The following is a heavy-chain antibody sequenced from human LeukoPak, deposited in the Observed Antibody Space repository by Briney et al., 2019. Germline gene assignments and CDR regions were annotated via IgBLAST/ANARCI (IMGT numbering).Heavy chain of an antibody. V-gene: IGHV3-21*01. CDR3: ARGQHYDSSGYNFDY. D-gene: IGHD3-22*01. Sequence: GGSLRLSCAASGFTFSSYSMNWVRQAPGKGLEWVSSISSSSSYIYYADSVKGRFTISRDNAKNSLYLQMNSLRAEDTAVYYCARGQHYDSSGYNFDYWGQGTLVTVSS. J-gene: IGHJ4*02. CDR2: ISSSSSYI. CDR1: GFTFSSYS.